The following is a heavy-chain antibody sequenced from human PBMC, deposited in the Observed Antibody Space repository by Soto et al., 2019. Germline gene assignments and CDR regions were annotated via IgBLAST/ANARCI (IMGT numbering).Heavy chain of an antibody. J-gene: IGHJ2*01. Sequence: QVQLVQSGAEVKKPGASVKVSCKASGYTFSSHNIIWVRQAPGQGLEWMGWISTYKDNTKYAQKFRGRVSMTTDTFTSTAYMELRSLRSDDTAVYYCARDIDYGSGWYFDLWGRGTLVTVSS. V-gene: IGHV1-18*01. CDR2: ISTYKDNT. CDR1: GYTFSSHN. CDR3: ARDIDYGSGWYFDL. D-gene: IGHD3-10*01.